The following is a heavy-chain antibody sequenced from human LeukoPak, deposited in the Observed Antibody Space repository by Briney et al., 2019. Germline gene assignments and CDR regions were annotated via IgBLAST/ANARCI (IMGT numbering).Heavy chain of an antibody. V-gene: IGHV3-9*01. CDR3: AKGSAVHTFDY. D-gene: IGHD6-25*01. Sequence: GGSLRLFCAASGFTFDDYAMHWVRQAPGKGLEWVSGISWNSGSIGYADSVKGRFTISRDNAKNSLHLQMNSLRAEDTALYYCAKGSAVHTFDYWGQGTLVTVSS. J-gene: IGHJ4*02. CDR2: ISWNSGSI. CDR1: GFTFDDYA.